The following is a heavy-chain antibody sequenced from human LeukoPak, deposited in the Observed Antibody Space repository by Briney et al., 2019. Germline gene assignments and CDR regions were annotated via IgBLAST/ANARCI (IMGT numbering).Heavy chain of an antibody. J-gene: IGHJ6*03. CDR1: GGSVRRGIYY. D-gene: IGHD6-6*01. V-gene: IGHV4-61*02. CDR3: ARWSGSVTARNYYYYKDV. CDR2: IYTSGST. Sequence: SETLSLTCTVSGGSVRRGIYYWTWIRQPAGSGLEWIGRIYTSGSTYYNPSLRTRVTISVDASRNQFSLNLSSVTAADTAVYYCARWSGSVTARNYYYYKDVWGEGTTVTVSS.